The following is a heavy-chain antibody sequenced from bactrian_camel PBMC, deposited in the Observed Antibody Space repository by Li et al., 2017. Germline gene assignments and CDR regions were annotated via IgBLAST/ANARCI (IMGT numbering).Heavy chain of an antibody. V-gene: IGHV3S6*01. D-gene: IGHD2*01. Sequence: HVQLVESGGGSVQAGGSLRLSCATSGFTFSSYCMVWFRQAPGKGLEWVSGILPGGQVRWYTDSVKGRFTISRDNAKNTDYLQLNSLKPEDTAMYYCAAAAGLDGYYTCSHPDSRDFVNWGQGTQVTVS. CDR3: AAAAGLDGYYTCSHPDSRDFVN. CDR1: GFTFSSYC. CDR2: ILPGGQVR. J-gene: IGHJ6*01.